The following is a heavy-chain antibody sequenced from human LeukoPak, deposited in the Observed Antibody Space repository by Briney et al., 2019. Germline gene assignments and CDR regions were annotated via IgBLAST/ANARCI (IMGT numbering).Heavy chain of an antibody. CDR1: GFTVSSNY. J-gene: IGHJ3*02. V-gene: IGHV3-66*01. D-gene: IGHD3-22*01. Sequence: GGSLRLSCAASGFTVSSNYMSWVRQAPGKGLEWVSIIYSGGSTYYADSVKGRFTISRDNSKNTLYLQMNSLRAEDTAVYYCARDISSGYYDAFDIGGQGTMVTVS. CDR2: IYSGGST. CDR3: ARDISSGYYDAFDI.